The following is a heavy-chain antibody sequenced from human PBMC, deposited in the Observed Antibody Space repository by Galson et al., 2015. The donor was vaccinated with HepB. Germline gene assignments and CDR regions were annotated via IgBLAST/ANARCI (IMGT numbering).Heavy chain of an antibody. CDR1: GYTFTGYY. J-gene: IGHJ4*02. CDR3: ARGGRIAVAGLGSGY. D-gene: IGHD6-19*01. CDR2: INPNSGGT. Sequence: SVKVSCKASGYTFTGYYMHWVRQAPGEGLEWMGWINPNSGGTNYAQKFQGWVTMTRDTSISTAYMELSRLRADDTAVYYCARGGRIAVAGLGSGYWGQGTLVTVSS. V-gene: IGHV1-2*04.